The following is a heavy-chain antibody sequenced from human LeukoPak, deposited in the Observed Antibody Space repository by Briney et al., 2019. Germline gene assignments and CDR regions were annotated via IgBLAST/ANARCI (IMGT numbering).Heavy chain of an antibody. CDR2: ISGSGGST. J-gene: IGHJ3*02. D-gene: IGHD4-17*01. V-gene: IGHV3-23*01. CDR1: GFTFSSYG. Sequence: GGSLRLSCAASGFTFSSYGMSWVRQAPGKGLEWVSAISGSGGSTYYADSVKGRFTISRDNSKNTLYLQMNSLRVEDTAVYYCARIAATTSVGAFDMWGQGTMVIVSS. CDR3: ARIAATTSVGAFDM.